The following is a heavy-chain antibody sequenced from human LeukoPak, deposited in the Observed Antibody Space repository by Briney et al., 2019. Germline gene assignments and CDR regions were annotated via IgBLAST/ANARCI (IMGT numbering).Heavy chain of an antibody. Sequence: ASVKVSCKASGYTFTGYYMHWVRQAPGQGLEWMGWINPNRGGTNYAQKFQGRVTMTRDTSISTAYMELSRLRSDDTAVYYCARTGPGYDSSGFDYWGQGTLVTVSS. CDR1: GYTFTGYY. CDR3: ARTGPGYDSSGFDY. CDR2: INPNRGGT. D-gene: IGHD3-22*01. J-gene: IGHJ4*02. V-gene: IGHV1-2*02.